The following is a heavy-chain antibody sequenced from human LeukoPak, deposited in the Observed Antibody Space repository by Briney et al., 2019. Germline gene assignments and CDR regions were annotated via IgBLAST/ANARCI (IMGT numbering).Heavy chain of an antibody. CDR1: GYTFTSYG. CDR3: ARVPDAAAGVWRFVNADHDAFDI. V-gene: IGHV1-18*01. Sequence: ASVKVSCKASGYTFTSYGISWVRQAPGQGLEWMGWISAYNGNTNYAQKLQGRVTMTTDTSTSTAYMELRSLRSNDTAVYYCARVPDAAAGVWRFVNADHDAFDIWGQGTMVTVSS. CDR2: ISAYNGNT. J-gene: IGHJ3*02. D-gene: IGHD6-13*01.